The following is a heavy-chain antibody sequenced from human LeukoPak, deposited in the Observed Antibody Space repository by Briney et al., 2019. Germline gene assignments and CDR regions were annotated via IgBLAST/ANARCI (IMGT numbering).Heavy chain of an antibody. D-gene: IGHD3-22*01. J-gene: IGHJ4*02. CDR1: GGSISSYY. Sequence: PSETLSLTCTVSGGSISSYYWSWIRQPPGKGLEWIGYIYYSGSTNYNPSLKSRVTISVDTSKNQFSLKLSSVTAADTAVYYCARAVFHYYYDSNGFDYWGQGTLVTVSS. CDR3: ARAVFHYYYDSNGFDY. CDR2: IYYSGST. V-gene: IGHV4-59*01.